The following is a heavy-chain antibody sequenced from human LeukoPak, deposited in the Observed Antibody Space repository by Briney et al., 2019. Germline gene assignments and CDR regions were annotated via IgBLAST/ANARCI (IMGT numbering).Heavy chain of an antibody. Sequence: SETLSLTCAVYGGSLSGYYWGWIRQPPGKGLEWIGEISHSGSTNYNPSLESRITMSVDTSKNHFSLKLTSVTAADTAVYYCAKVVAYDSGDYWGQGTLVTVSS. D-gene: IGHD3-10*01. CDR2: ISHSGST. V-gene: IGHV4-34*01. J-gene: IGHJ4*02. CDR3: AKVVAYDSGDY. CDR1: GGSLSGYY.